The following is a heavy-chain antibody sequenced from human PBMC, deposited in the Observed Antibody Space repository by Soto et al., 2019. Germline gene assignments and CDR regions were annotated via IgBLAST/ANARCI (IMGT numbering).Heavy chain of an antibody. CDR3: ARGNSGYDSVPFDY. CDR2: IYYRGSP. V-gene: IGHV4-31*03. CDR1: GGSISSGGYY. J-gene: IGHJ4*02. Sequence: QVQLQESGPGLVKPSQTLSLTCTVSGGSISSGGYYWSWIRQHPGKGLEWIGYIYYRGSPYYNPALKSRVTISIATSKTQFSLKLSSLIAADTAVYYCARGNSGYDSVPFDYWGQGTLVTVSS. D-gene: IGHD5-12*01.